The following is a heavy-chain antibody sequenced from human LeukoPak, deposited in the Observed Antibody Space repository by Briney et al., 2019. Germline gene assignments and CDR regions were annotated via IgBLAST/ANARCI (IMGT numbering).Heavy chain of an antibody. Sequence: PGGSLTLSCGASGFYFSSYSMNWVRQAPGKGLEWVSSINSGSTYMYYADSVKGRFTISRDNAKNSLHLQMYSLRAEDTAVYFCARVEATTGRNYHYYYMDVWGKGTTVTVSS. CDR2: INSGSTYM. D-gene: IGHD1-1*01. V-gene: IGHV3-21*01. CDR3: ARVEATTGRNYHYYYMDV. J-gene: IGHJ6*03. CDR1: GFYFSSYS.